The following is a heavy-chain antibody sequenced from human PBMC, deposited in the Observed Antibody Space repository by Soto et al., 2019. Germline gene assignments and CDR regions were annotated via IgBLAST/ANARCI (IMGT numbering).Heavy chain of an antibody. Sequence: SETLSLTCAVYGGSFSGYYWSWIRQPPGKGLEWIGEINHSGSTNYNPSLKSRVTISVDTSKNQFSLKLSSVTAADTAVYYCARIYICGSYRYWPWGQGTLVTVSS. V-gene: IGHV4-34*01. CDR1: GGSFSGYY. CDR2: INHSGST. CDR3: ARIYICGSYRYWP. D-gene: IGHD3-16*02. J-gene: IGHJ5*02.